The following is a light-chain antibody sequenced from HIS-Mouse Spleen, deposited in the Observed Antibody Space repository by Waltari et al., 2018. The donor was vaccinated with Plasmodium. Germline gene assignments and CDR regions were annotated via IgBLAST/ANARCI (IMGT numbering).Light chain of an antibody. CDR2: GAS. V-gene: IGKV3-15*01. J-gene: IGKJ3*01. CDR3: QKYNNWSFT. CDR1: QSVSSN. Sequence: EIVMTQSPATLSVSPGERATLSCRASQSVSSNLAWYQQKPGQAPRLLIYGASTRATGLPARFSGSESGTEFTLTISSLQSEDFAVYYCQKYNNWSFTFGPGTKVDIK.